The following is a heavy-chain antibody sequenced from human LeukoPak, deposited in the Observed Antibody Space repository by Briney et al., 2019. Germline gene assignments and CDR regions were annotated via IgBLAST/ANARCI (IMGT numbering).Heavy chain of an antibody. J-gene: IGHJ4*02. CDR3: AREMATIGRYYFDY. CDR2: IYYSGST. V-gene: IGHV4-59*01. Sequence: KASETLSLTCTVSGGSISSYYWSWIRQPPGKGLEWIGYIYYSGSTNYNPSLKSRVTISVDTSKNQFSLKLSSVTAADTAVYYCAREMATIGRYYFDYWGQGTLVTVSS. CDR1: GGSISSYY. D-gene: IGHD5-24*01.